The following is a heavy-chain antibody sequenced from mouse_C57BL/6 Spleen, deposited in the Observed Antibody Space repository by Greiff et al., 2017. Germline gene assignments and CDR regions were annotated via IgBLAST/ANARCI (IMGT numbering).Heavy chain of an antibody. V-gene: IGHV1-50*01. J-gene: IGHJ1*03. Sequence: QVQLQQPGAELVKPGASVKLSCKASGYTFTSYWMQWVKQRPGQGLEWIGEIDPSDSYTNYNQKFKGKATLTVDTSSSTAYMQLSSLTSEDSAVYYCARWADGYYWYFDVWGTGTTVTVSS. D-gene: IGHD2-3*01. CDR2: IDPSDSYT. CDR3: ARWADGYYWYFDV. CDR1: GYTFTSYW.